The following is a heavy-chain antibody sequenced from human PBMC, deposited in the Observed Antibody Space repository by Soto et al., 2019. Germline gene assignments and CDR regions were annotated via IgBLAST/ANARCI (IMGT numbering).Heavy chain of an antibody. Sequence: SVKVSCKASGGTFSSYAISWVRQAPGQGLEWMGGIIPIFGTANYAQKFQGRVTITADESTITAYMELSSLRSEDTAVYYCARVRYFDNYYYYYGMDVWGQGTTVTVSS. CDR3: ARVRYFDNYYYYYGMDV. CDR2: IIPIFGTA. J-gene: IGHJ6*02. V-gene: IGHV1-69*13. CDR1: GGTFSSYA. D-gene: IGHD3-9*01.